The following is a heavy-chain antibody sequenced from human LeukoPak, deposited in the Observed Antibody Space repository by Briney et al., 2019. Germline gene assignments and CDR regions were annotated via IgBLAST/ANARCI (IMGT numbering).Heavy chain of an antibody. Sequence: SETLSLTCAVYGGSFSVYYWSWIRQPPGKGLEWIGVINHSGSTNYNPSLKSRVTISVDTSKNQFSLKLSSVTAADTAVYYCARGMTTVTYFDYWGQGTLVTVSS. CDR2: INHSGST. CDR1: GGSFSVYY. CDR3: ARGMTTVTYFDY. D-gene: IGHD4-17*01. J-gene: IGHJ4*02. V-gene: IGHV4-34*01.